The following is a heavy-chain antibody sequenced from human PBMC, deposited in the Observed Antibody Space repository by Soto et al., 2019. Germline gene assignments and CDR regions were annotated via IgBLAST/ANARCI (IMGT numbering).Heavy chain of an antibody. CDR1: GGSVSSSSYY. J-gene: IGHJ3*02. Sequence: TLCLTCTVSGGSVSSSSYYWGWIRQPPGKGLEWIGSIYYSGSTYYNPSLKSRVTISVDTSKNQFSLKLSSVTAADTAVYYCARVPGSGAFDIWGQGTMVTVS. CDR2: IYYSGST. V-gene: IGHV4-39*01. CDR3: ARVPGSGAFDI. D-gene: IGHD3-10*01.